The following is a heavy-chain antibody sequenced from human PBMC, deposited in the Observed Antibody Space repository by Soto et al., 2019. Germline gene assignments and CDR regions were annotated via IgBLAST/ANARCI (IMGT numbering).Heavy chain of an antibody. Sequence: QLQLQESGPGLVKPSETLSLTCTVSGGSISSSSYYWGWIRQPPGKGLEWIGSIYYSGSTYYNPSLKSRVTISVDTSKNQFSLKLSSVTAADTAVYYCAGRPMTTAPYYYYYMDVWGKGTTVTVSS. CDR3: AGRPMTTAPYYYYYMDV. D-gene: IGHD4-17*01. V-gene: IGHV4-39*01. J-gene: IGHJ6*03. CDR2: IYYSGST. CDR1: GGSISSSSYY.